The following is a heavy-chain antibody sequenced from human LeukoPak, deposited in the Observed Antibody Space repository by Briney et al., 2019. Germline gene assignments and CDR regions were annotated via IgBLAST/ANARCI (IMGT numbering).Heavy chain of an antibody. CDR1: GGTFSSYA. CDR3: ARGSSYVLLFAFDI. V-gene: IGHV1-69*13. CDR2: IIPIFGTA. Sequence: GASVKVSCKASGGTFSSYAISWVRQAPGQGLEWMGGIIPIFGTANYAQKFQGRVTITADESTSTAYMELSSLGSEDTAVYYCARGSSYVLLFAFDIWGQGTMVTVSS. J-gene: IGHJ3*02. D-gene: IGHD5-18*01.